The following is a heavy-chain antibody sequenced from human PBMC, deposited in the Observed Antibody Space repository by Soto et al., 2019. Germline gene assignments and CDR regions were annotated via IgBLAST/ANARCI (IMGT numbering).Heavy chain of an antibody. V-gene: IGHV3-21*01. CDR3: ARDWGGYGQHYYGSGAAYGMDV. CDR2: ISSSSSYI. CDR1: GFTFSSYS. D-gene: IGHD3-10*01. Sequence: EVQLVESGGGLVKPGGSLRLSCAASGFTFSSYSMNWVRQAPGKGLEWVSSISSSSSYIYYADSVKGRFTISRDNAKNSLYLQMNSLRAEDTAVYYCARDWGGYGQHYYGSGAAYGMDVWGQGTTVTVSS. J-gene: IGHJ6*02.